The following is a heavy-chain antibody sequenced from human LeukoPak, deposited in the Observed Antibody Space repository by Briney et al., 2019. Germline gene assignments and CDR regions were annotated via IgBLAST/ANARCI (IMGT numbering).Heavy chain of an antibody. J-gene: IGHJ2*01. CDR2: ISAYNGNT. CDR3: ARVTYYYDSSGYYPRYFDL. Sequence: GASVKVSCKASGYTFTSYGISWVRQAPGQGLEWMGWISAYNGNTNYAQKLQGRVTMTADTSTSTAYMELRSLRSDDTAVYYCARVTYYYDSSGYYPRYFDLWGRGTLSLSPQ. CDR1: GYTFTSYG. D-gene: IGHD3-22*01. V-gene: IGHV1-18*01.